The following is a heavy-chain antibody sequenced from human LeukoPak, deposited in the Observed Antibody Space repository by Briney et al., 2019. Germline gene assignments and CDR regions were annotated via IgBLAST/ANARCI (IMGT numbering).Heavy chain of an antibody. J-gene: IGHJ4*02. CDR3: ARDLAFFDY. V-gene: IGHV4-61*02. CDR2: IYPSGST. CDR1: GGSISSSNYY. Sequence: PSETLSLTCIVSGGSISSSNYYWSWIRQPAGKGPEWIGRIYPSGSTNYNPSLKSRVTMSIDTSKNQFSLKLSSVAAADTAVYFCARDLAFFDYWGQGTLVTVSS. D-gene: IGHD3-3*02.